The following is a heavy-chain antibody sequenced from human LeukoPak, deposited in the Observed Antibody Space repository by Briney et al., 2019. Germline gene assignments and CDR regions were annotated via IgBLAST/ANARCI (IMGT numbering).Heavy chain of an antibody. J-gene: IGHJ4*02. Sequence: PGGSLRLSCAASGFTFSTYSMNWVRQAPGKGLEWVSPISSSSSYIYYADSVKGRFTISRDNAKNSLYLQMNSLRAEDTALYYCSRGVADDILTGYIYYFDYWGQGTLVTVSS. CDR1: GFTFSTYS. CDR2: ISSSSSYI. D-gene: IGHD3-9*01. V-gene: IGHV3-21*01. CDR3: SRGVADDILTGYIYYFDY.